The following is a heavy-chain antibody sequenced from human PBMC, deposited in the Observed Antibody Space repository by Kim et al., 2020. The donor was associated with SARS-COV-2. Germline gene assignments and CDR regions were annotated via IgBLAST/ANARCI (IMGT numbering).Heavy chain of an antibody. CDR2: ISWNSGSI. J-gene: IGHJ6*01. CDR3: VKAKVNTYQGVLYGIDV. D-gene: IGHD3-10*01. V-gene: IGHV3-9*01. CDR1: GFTFDDYA. Sequence: GGSLRLSCAASGFTFDDYAMHWVRKAPGKGLEWVSGISWNSGSIGYADSVKGRFTISRDNAKNSLYLQMNRLRTEDTALYYCVKAKVNTYQGVLYGIDV.